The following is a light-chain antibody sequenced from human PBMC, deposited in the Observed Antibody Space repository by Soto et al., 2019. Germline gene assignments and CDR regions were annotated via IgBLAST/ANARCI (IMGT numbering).Light chain of an antibody. Sequence: IVMTQSPATLSVSPGERVILSCRASRGVSSDLAWYQQKPGQAPRLVIFDASNRASGMPERFSGSGSGTDFTLTISRLEPEDFAVYYCQQYGSSPRLTFGGGTKVDI. CDR3: QQYGSSPRLT. J-gene: IGKJ4*01. CDR1: RGVSSD. CDR2: DAS. V-gene: IGKV3-20*01.